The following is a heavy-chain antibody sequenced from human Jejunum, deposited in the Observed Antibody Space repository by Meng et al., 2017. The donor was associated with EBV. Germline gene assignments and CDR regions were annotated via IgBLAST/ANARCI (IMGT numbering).Heavy chain of an antibody. V-gene: IGHV1-3*04. J-gene: IGHJ4*02. CDR1: GYIFNSYA. CDR2: IHTDNGGT. CDR3: VKKGTRLTTHGYHFDY. D-gene: IGHD2-15*01. Sequence: QVQRVQSGGEVKEAGASVKVSCKASGYIFNSYAIHWVRQAPGQRLEWMGWIHTDNGGTKYSQEFQDRVTITRDTSASTAYMEISSLRSEDTAVYYCVKKGTRLTTHGYHFDYWGQGTLVTVSS.